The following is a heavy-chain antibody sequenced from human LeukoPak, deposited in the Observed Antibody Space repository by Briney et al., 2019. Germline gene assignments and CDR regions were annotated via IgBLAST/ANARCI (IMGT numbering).Heavy chain of an antibody. J-gene: IGHJ4*02. CDR1: GGSFSGYY. Sequence: SETLSLTCCVYGGSFSGYYWSWIPQPPGKGVEWIGEINHSGSTNYNPSLKSRVTIAVDTSKNQFSLKLSSVAAADAAVYYCARIAGGGSSGSRTRRGSFGYWGQGTLVTVAS. D-gene: IGHD6-19*01. V-gene: IGHV4-34*01. CDR3: ARIAGGGSSGSRTRRGSFGY. CDR2: INHSGST.